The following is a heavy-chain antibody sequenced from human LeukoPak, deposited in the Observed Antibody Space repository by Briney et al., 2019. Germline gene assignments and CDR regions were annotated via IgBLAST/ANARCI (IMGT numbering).Heavy chain of an antibody. V-gene: IGHV1-69*13. D-gene: IGHD3-16*01. CDR1: GGTFSSYA. CDR2: IIPIFGTA. Sequence: SVKVSCKASGGTFSSYAISWVRQAPGQGLEWMGGIIPIFGTANYAQKFQGRVTITADESTSTAYMELSSLRSEDTAVYYCARDGGDTGYYYYYMDVWGKGTTVTVSS. CDR3: ARDGGDTGYYYYYMDV. J-gene: IGHJ6*03.